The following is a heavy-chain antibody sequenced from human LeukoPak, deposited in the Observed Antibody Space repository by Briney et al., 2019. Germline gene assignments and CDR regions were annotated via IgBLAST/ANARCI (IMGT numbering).Heavy chain of an antibody. J-gene: IGHJ4*02. CDR3: ARGNPSGGSCYYDY. D-gene: IGHD2-15*01. CDR2: VYYSGST. CDR1: GGSISSGGYY. V-gene: IGHV4-31*03. Sequence: SSETLSLTCTVSGGSISSGGYYWSWIRQHPGKGLEWIGYVYYSGSTYYNPSLKSRVTISVDTSKNQFSLKLSSVIAADTAVYYCARGNPSGGSCYYDYWGQGTLVTVSS.